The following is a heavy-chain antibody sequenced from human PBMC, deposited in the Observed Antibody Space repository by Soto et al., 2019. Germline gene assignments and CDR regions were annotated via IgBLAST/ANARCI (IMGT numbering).Heavy chain of an antibody. CDR3: ARDLKETAAISIAFDI. V-gene: IGHV4-59*01. CDR1: GGSISSYY. CDR2: IYYSGST. J-gene: IGHJ3*02. D-gene: IGHD2-2*02. Sequence: SETLSLTCTVSGGSISSYYLSWIRQPPGKGLEWIGYIYYSGSTNYNPSLKSRVTISVDTSKNQFSLKLSSVTAADTAVYYCARDLKETAAISIAFDIWGQGTMVTVSS.